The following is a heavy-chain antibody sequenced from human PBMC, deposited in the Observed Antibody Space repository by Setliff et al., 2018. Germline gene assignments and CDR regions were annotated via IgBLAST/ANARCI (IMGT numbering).Heavy chain of an antibody. D-gene: IGHD6-6*01. CDR2: ISTNTGNP. Sequence: ASVKVSCKASGYTFSSYAMNWVRQAPGQGLEWMGWISTNTGNPTYAQGFTGLFVFSLDTSVSTAYLQINSLEAEDTAVYYCARGSGTYASSSRVFHYWGQGTLVTVSS. V-gene: IGHV7-4-1*02. CDR3: ARGSGTYASSSRVFHY. J-gene: IGHJ4*02. CDR1: GYTFSSYA.